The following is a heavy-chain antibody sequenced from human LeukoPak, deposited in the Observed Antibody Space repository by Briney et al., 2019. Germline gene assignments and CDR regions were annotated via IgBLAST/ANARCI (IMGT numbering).Heavy chain of an antibody. D-gene: IGHD2-2*01. CDR3: ARVRTGGYCSSTSCYKYNWFDP. J-gene: IGHJ5*02. Sequence: GASVKVSCKASGGTFSSYAISWVRQAPGQGLEWMGWINPNSGGTNYAQKFQGRVTITRNTSISTAYMELSSLRSEDTAVYYCARVRTGGYCSSTSCYKYNWFDPWGQGTLVTVSS. CDR1: GGTFSSYA. V-gene: IGHV1-8*03. CDR2: INPNSGGT.